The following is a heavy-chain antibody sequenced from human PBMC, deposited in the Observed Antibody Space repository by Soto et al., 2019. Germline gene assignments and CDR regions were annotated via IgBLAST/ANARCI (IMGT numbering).Heavy chain of an antibody. CDR1: GYTFTSYY. J-gene: IGHJ4*02. CDR2: INPSGGST. V-gene: IGHV1-46*01. CDR3: AREGVTLSGCVGDY. Sequence: QVQLVQSGAEVKKPGASVKVSCKASGYTFTSYYMHWLRQAPGQGLVWMVIINPSGGSTSYAQNFQGRVTMTRDTSTSTVYMELSSLRSEDTAVYYCAREGVTLSGCVGDYWGQGTLVTVSS. D-gene: IGHD6-19*01.